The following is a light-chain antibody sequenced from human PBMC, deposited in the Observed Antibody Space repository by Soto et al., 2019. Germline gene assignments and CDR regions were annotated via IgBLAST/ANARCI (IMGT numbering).Light chain of an antibody. CDR1: SSDIGDYNY. CDR3: SSYAGSNIWV. Sequence: QSALTQPPSASGSPGQSVTISCTGTSSDIGDYNYVSWYQQHPGKAPKLMIYEVSKRPSGVPDRFSGSKSGNTASLTVSGLQAEDEAEYYCSSYAGSNIWVFGGGTKLTVL. J-gene: IGLJ3*02. V-gene: IGLV2-8*01. CDR2: EVS.